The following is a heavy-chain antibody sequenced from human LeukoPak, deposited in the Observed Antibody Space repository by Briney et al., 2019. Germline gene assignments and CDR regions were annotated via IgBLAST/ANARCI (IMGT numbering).Heavy chain of an antibody. CDR2: ISSSSSYI. J-gene: IGHJ4*02. CDR3: ARGSLYGDYVDFDY. Sequence: GGTLRLSCAASGFTFGSYSMNWVRQAPGKGLEWVSSISSSSSYIYYADSVKGRFTISRDNAKNSLYLQMNSLRAEDTAVYYCARGSLYGDYVDFDYWGQGTLVTVSS. D-gene: IGHD4-17*01. CDR1: GFTFGSYS. V-gene: IGHV3-21*01.